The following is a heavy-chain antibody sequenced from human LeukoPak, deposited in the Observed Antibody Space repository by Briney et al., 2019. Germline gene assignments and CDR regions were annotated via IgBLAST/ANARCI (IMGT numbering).Heavy chain of an antibody. CDR3: ARATAVANDAFDI. CDR1: GFTFSSYA. D-gene: IGHD4-23*01. J-gene: IGHJ3*02. Sequence: GGSLRLSCAASGFTFSSYAMSWVRQAPGKGLEWVSAISGSGGSTYYADSVKGRFTISRDNSKNTLYLQMNSLRAEDTAVYYCARATAVANDAFDIWGQGTMVTVSS. CDR2: ISGSGGST. V-gene: IGHV3-23*01.